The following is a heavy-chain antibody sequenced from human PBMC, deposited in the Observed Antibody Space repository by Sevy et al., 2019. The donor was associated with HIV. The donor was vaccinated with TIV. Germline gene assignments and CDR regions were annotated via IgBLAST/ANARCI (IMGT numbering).Heavy chain of an antibody. CDR1: GGSISSSSYY. Sequence: SETLSLTCTVSGGSISSSSYYWGWIRQPPGKGLEWLGSIYYSGSTYYNPSLKSRVTISVDTSKNQFSLKLSSVTAADTAVYYCARLIPYYHSSGYYSLRGPFDYWGQGTLVTVSS. CDR2: IYYSGST. D-gene: IGHD3-22*01. V-gene: IGHV4-39*01. J-gene: IGHJ4*02. CDR3: ARLIPYYHSSGYYSLRGPFDY.